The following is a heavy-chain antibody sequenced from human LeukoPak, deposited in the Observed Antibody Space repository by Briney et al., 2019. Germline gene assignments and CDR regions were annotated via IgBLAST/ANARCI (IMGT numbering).Heavy chain of an antibody. Sequence: GGSLRLSCAASGFTVSSNYMSWVRQAPGKGLEWVSVIYSGGSTHYADSVKGRFIISRDNSKNTLYLQMNSLRAEDTAVYYCARLGVMAGELYFDYWGQGTLVTVSS. V-gene: IGHV3-53*01. CDR1: GFTVSSNY. CDR2: IYSGGST. D-gene: IGHD5-24*01. CDR3: ARLGVMAGELYFDY. J-gene: IGHJ4*02.